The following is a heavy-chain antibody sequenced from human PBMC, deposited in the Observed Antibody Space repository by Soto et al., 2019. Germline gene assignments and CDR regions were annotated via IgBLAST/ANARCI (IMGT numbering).Heavy chain of an antibody. V-gene: IGHV3-11*01. J-gene: IGHJ4*02. CDR3: ARCLEYSSSSVDY. CDR1: GFTFSDYY. Sequence: QVQLVESGGGLVKPGGSLRLSCAASGFTFSDYYMSWIRQAPGKGLEWVSYISRSGSTIYYADSVKGRFTISRDNANNSLYRQMNSLRAEDTAVYYCARCLEYSSSSVDYWGQGTLVTVSS. D-gene: IGHD6-6*01. CDR2: ISRSGSTI.